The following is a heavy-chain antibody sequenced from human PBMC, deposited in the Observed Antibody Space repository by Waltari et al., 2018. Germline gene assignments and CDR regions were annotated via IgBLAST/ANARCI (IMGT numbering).Heavy chain of an antibody. V-gene: IGHV1-2*06. J-gene: IGHJ4*02. CDR2: INPNSGDT. CDR1: GSTFTGYY. Sequence: QVHLVQSGAEVKKPGASVKVSCKASGSTFTGYYIQWVRWAPGQGLEWMGRINPNSGDTNYAQKFQGRVTLTRDTSINTAYMELSSLKSDDTAVYYCARDLGSDYGNRDYWGQGTLVTVPS. CDR3: ARDLGSDYGNRDY. D-gene: IGHD4-17*01.